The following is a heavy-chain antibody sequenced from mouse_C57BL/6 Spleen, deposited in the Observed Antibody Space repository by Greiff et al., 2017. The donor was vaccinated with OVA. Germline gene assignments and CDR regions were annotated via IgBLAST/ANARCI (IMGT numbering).Heavy chain of an antibody. CDR3: ARHPLLITTVVEGYFDV. J-gene: IGHJ1*03. CDR1: GFTFSDYY. Sequence: EVHLVESGGGLVQPGGSLKLSCAASGFTFSDYYMYWVRQTPEKRLEWVAYLSNGGGSTYYPDTVKGRFTISRDNAKTTLYLQMSRLKSEDTAMYYCARHPLLITTVVEGYFDVWGTGTTVTVSS. CDR2: LSNGGGST. V-gene: IGHV5-12*01. D-gene: IGHD1-1*01.